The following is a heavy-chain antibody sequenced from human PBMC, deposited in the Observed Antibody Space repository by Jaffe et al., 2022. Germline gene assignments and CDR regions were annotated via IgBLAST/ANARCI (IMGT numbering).Heavy chain of an antibody. J-gene: IGHJ4*02. CDR3: ARDLFFSDFWSGYYGDTYFDY. CDR1: GYTFTSYA. Sequence: QVQLVQSGAEVKKPGASVKVSCKASGYTFTSYAMHWVRQAPGQRLEWMGWINAGNGNTKYSQKFQGRVTITRDTSASTAYMELSSLRSEDTAVYYCARDLFFSDFWSGYYGDTYFDYWGQGTLVTVSS. CDR2: INAGNGNT. V-gene: IGHV1-3*01. D-gene: IGHD3-3*01.